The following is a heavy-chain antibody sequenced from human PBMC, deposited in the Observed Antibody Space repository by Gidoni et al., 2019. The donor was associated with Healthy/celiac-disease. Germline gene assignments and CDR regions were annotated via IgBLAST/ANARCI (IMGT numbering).Heavy chain of an antibody. V-gene: IGHV4-31*03. CDR2: IDYSGST. J-gene: IGHJ5*02. CDR1: GGSISSGGYY. D-gene: IGHD1-7*01. Sequence: QVQLQESGPGLVTPSQTLSLTCPVSGGSISSGGYYWRWIRQHPGKGLEWIGYIDYSGSTYYNPSLKSRVTISVDTSKNQFSLKLSSVTAADTAVYYCARGNPTGTTLGFDPWGQGTLVTVSS. CDR3: ARGNPTGTTLGFDP.